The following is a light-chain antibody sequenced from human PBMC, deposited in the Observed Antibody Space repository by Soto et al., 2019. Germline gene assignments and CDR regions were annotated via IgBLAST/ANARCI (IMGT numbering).Light chain of an antibody. V-gene: IGKV3-20*01. Sequence: EIVLTQSPGTLSLSPGERATLSCRASQSVSSSFLAWYQQKPGQAPRLLIYDASSRATGIPDRFSGSGSGTDFTLTISGLEPEDFAVYYCQQFGSSLFTFGPGTKVDIK. CDR3: QQFGSSLFT. CDR1: QSVSSSF. J-gene: IGKJ3*01. CDR2: DAS.